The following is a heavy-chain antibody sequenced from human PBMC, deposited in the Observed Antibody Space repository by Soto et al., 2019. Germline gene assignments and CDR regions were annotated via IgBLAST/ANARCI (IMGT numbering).Heavy chain of an antibody. CDR2: IYYSGST. D-gene: IGHD6-13*01. V-gene: IGHV4-59*01. CDR1: GGSIISYY. J-gene: IGHJ5*02. Sequence: SETLSLTCTVSGGSIISYYWSWIRQPPGKGLEWIGYIYYSGSTNYNPSLKSRVTISVDTSKNQFSLKLSSVTAADTAVYYCAREKQLVSGDNWFDPWGQGTLVTVSS. CDR3: AREKQLVSGDNWFDP.